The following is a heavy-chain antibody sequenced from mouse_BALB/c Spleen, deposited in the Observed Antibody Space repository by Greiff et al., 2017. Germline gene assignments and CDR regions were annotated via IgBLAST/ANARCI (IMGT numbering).Heavy chain of an antibody. D-gene: IGHD1-1*01. CDR2: INSNGGST. J-gene: IGHJ3*01. V-gene: IGHV5-6-3*01. CDR3: ARDGIPYYYGSSYLAWFSY. Sequence: EVQRVESGGGLVQPGGSLKLSCAASGFTFSSYGMSWVRQTPDKRLELVATINSNGGSTYYPDSVKGRFTISRDNAKNTLYLQMSSLKSEDTAMYYCARDGIPYYYGSSYLAWFSYWGQGTLVTVSA. CDR1: GFTFSSYG.